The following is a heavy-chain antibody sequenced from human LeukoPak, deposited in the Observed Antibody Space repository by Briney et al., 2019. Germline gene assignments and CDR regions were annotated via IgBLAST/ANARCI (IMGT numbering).Heavy chain of an antibody. Sequence: SETKSLTCTVSGSSTSSYYWSGRRQPPSKGQEKFGYIYYSGNTNYDPCLKSPVTITVDTSKNQLSLKLSTLTPAGTALHHSSRDGGGSYDFDYWGQGTLVTVSS. J-gene: IGHJ4*02. CDR2: IYYSGNT. D-gene: IGHD1-26*01. CDR3: SRDGGGSYDFDY. V-gene: IGHV4-59*01. CDR1: GSSTSSYY.